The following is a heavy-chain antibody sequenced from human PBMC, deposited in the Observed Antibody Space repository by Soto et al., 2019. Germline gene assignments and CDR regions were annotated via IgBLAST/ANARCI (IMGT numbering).Heavy chain of an antibody. D-gene: IGHD1-7*01. J-gene: IGHJ4*02. V-gene: IGHV4-30-4*01. CDR2: IPYSGST. CDR3: ATMGTSATGLYDFDY. CDR1: GGSISSGNYY. Sequence: QVQLQESGPGLVKPSQTLSLTCTVSGGSISSGNYYWSWIGQPPGKGLEWIGFIPYSGSTYYNASLKSPVTIAVDTSKNQCSLNLSFVTAADTAVYYCATMGTSATGLYDFDYWGQGTLVTVSS.